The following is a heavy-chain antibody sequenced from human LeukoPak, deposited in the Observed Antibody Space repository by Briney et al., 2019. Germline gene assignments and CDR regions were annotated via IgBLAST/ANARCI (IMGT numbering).Heavy chain of an antibody. V-gene: IGHV3-73*01. J-gene: IGHJ5*02. D-gene: IGHD3-10*01. CDR2: IRSKAHTYAT. Sequence: GGSLRLSCATSGFSFSGSAIHWVRQASGKGLEWVGRIRSKAHTYATAYAASVTGRFTISRDDSENTAYLQMNSLKTDDTAVYYCTRPTIGENWFDPWGQGTLVTVSS. CDR3: TRPTIGENWFDP. CDR1: GFSFSGSA.